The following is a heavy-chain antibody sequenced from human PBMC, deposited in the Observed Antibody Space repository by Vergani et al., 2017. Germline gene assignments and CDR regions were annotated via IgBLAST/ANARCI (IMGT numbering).Heavy chain of an antibody. CDR3: ASPVPTIRSYYYYGMDV. CDR2: INPNSGGT. Sequence: QVQLVQSGAEVKKPGASVKVSCKASGYTFTGYYMHWVRQAPGQGLEWMGWINPNSGGTNYAQKFQGRVTMTRDTSISTAYMELSRLRSDDTAVYYCASPVPTIRSYYYYGMDVWGQGTTVTVSS. D-gene: IGHD5-12*01. CDR1: GYTFTGYY. V-gene: IGHV1-2*02. J-gene: IGHJ6*02.